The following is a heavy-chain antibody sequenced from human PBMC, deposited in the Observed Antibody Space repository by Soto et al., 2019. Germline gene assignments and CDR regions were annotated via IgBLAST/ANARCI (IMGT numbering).Heavy chain of an antibody. CDR3: ASSGWWYFDS. CDR2: IYYSGST. D-gene: IGHD6-19*01. CDR1: GGSISSSSYY. Sequence: SETPSLTCTVSGGSISSSSYYWGWIRQPPGKGLEWIGSIYYSGSTYYNPSLKSRVTISVDTSKNQFSLKLSSVTAADTAVYYCASSGWWYFDSWGQGTLVTVSS. J-gene: IGHJ4*02. V-gene: IGHV4-39*01.